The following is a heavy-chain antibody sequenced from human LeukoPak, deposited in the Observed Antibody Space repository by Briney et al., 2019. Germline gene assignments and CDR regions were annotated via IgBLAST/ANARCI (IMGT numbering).Heavy chain of an antibody. J-gene: IGHJ4*02. V-gene: IGHV3-30*18. D-gene: IGHD2-15*01. CDR2: ISYDSNNI. CDR1: GFTFSSHG. Sequence: PGGSLTLSCAASGFTFSSHGMNWVRQAPGKGLEWVAVISYDSNNIHYADSVKGRFTISRDDSRNTLYLQMSSLRPEDTALYYCAKDVHAGSINYYFDYGGEGALVTVSS. CDR3: AKDVHAGSINYYFDY.